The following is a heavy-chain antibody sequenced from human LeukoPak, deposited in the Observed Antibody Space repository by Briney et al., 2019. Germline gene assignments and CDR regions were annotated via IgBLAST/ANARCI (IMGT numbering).Heavy chain of an antibody. CDR3: AREGGRFLEWLPTYNWFDP. V-gene: IGHV1-8*01. Sequence: GASVKVSCKASGYTFTSYDISWVRQATGQGLEWMGWMNPNSGNTGYAQKFQGRVTMTRNASISTAYMELSSLRSEDTAVYYCAREGGRFLEWLPTYNWFDPWGQGTLVTVSS. CDR1: GYTFTSYD. CDR2: MNPNSGNT. J-gene: IGHJ5*02. D-gene: IGHD3-3*01.